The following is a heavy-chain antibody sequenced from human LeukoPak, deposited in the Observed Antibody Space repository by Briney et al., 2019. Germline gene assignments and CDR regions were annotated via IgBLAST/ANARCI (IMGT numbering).Heavy chain of an antibody. CDR2: INHSGST. J-gene: IGHJ5*02. V-gene: IGHV4-34*01. CDR3: ARAVVRITMIVVVITDWFDP. CDR1: GVSFSGYY. D-gene: IGHD3-22*01. Sequence: PSETLSLTCAVYGVSFSGYYWSWIRQPPGKGLEWIGEINHSGSTNYNPSLKSRVTISVDTSKNQFSLKLSSVTAADTAVYYCARAVVRITMIVVVITDWFDPWGQGTLVTVSS.